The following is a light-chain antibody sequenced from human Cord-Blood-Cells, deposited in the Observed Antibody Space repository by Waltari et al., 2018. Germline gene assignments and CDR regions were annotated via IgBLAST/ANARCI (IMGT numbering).Light chain of an antibody. CDR2: AAS. CDR1: QSISSY. Sequence: DIQMTQSPSSLSASVGDRVTITCQASQSISSYLNWYQQKPGNAPKLLIYAASNLQSGVPSRVSGSGSGTDVTLTISSLQPEDFATYYCQQSYSTPHTFDQGTKLEIK. V-gene: IGKV1-39*01. CDR3: QQSYSTPHT. J-gene: IGKJ2*01.